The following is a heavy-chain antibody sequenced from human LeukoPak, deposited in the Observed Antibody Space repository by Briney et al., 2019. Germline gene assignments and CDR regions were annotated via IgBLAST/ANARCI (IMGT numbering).Heavy chain of an antibody. J-gene: IGHJ6*03. CDR1: GFTFSSYG. Sequence: GGSLRLSCAASGFTFSSYGMHWVRQAPGKGLEWAAFIRYDGSNKYYADSVKGRFTISRDNSKNTLYLQMNSLRAEDTAVYYCARVGGMTTVVTAGYYYMDVWGKGTTVTVSS. CDR3: ARVGGMTTVVTAGYYYMDV. V-gene: IGHV3-30*02. D-gene: IGHD4-23*01. CDR2: IRYDGSNK.